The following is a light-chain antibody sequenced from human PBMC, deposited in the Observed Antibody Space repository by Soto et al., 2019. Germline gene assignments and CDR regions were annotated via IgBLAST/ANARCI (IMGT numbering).Light chain of an antibody. J-gene: IGLJ1*01. Sequence: QSALTQPASVSGSPGQSITISCTGTSSDVGGYNYVSWYQQHTDKAPKLMIYDVNNRPSGVSNRFSGSKSGNTASLTISGLQAEDEADYYCSSYTSSSTRVFGTGTKLTVL. V-gene: IGLV2-14*01. CDR1: SSDVGGYNY. CDR2: DVN. CDR3: SSYTSSSTRV.